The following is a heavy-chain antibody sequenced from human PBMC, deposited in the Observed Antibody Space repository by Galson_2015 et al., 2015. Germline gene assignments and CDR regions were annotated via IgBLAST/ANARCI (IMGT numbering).Heavy chain of an antibody. J-gene: IGHJ4*02. V-gene: IGHV3-11*03. CDR1: GFTFSDYY. CDR2: IHGSGAYT. Sequence: SLRLSCAASGFTFSDYYMSWIRQAPGKGLEWLSYIHGSGAYTNYADSVKGRFTTSRDNARKSLFLQMNSLRADDSAVYFCVRYHHTVYGFLSDWGQGTLVAVSS. D-gene: IGHD2-2*01. CDR3: VRYHHTVYGFLSD.